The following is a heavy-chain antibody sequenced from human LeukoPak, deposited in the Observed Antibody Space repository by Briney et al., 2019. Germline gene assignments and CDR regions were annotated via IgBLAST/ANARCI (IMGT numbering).Heavy chain of an antibody. CDR2: INHSGST. Sequence: RSSETLSLTCAVYGGSFSGYYWSWIRQPPGKGLEWIGEINHSGSTNYNPSLKSRVTISVDTSKNQFSPKLSSVTAADTAVYYCARVSYYFDYWGQGTLVTVSS. CDR3: ARVSYYFDY. CDR1: GGSFSGYY. V-gene: IGHV4-34*01. J-gene: IGHJ4*02.